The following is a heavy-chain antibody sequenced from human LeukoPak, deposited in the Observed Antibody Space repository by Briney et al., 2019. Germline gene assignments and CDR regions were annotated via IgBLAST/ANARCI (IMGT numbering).Heavy chain of an antibody. CDR3: ARVDSYGLPDY. V-gene: IGHV3-30*03. D-gene: IGHD5-18*01. Sequence: GGSLRLSCAASGFTFASHGMHWVRQAPGKGLEWVSVISFDGSNRYYADSVKGRFTISRDYSKNTLYLQMNSLRAEDTAVYYCARVDSYGLPDYWGQGTLVTVSS. CDR2: ISFDGSNR. CDR1: GFTFASHG. J-gene: IGHJ4*02.